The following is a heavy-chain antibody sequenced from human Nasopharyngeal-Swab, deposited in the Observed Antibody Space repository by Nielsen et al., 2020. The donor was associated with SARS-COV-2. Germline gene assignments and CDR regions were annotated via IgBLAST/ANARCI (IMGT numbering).Heavy chain of an antibody. V-gene: IGHV4-38-2*01. J-gene: IGHJ6*02. CDR1: ASSISSGYY. CDR3: ARQGPYDSYGPSKV. CDR2: IYHSGST. D-gene: IGHD5-18*01. Sequence: SETLSLTCGVSASSISSGYYWGWIRQPPGKGLEWSGSIYHSGSTYYNPSLKSRVTISADTSKNQFSLKLRSVTAADTAVYYCARQGPYDSYGPSKVWGQGTTVTVSS.